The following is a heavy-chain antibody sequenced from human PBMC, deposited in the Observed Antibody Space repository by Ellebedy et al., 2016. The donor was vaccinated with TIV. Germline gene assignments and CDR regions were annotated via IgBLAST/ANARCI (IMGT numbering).Heavy chain of an antibody. CDR3: ARIVTYSSGWYLDH. CDR2: IKEDGSQT. J-gene: IGHJ4*02. Sequence: GESLKISCAASGFTFSNYRMSWVRQAPGKGLEWVANIKEDGSQTWPEDSVKGRFTFSRDNAKNSLLLQVNSLRAEDTAVYYCARIVTYSSGWYLDHWGRGTLVSVSS. D-gene: IGHD6-19*01. CDR1: GFTFSNYR. V-gene: IGHV3-7*01.